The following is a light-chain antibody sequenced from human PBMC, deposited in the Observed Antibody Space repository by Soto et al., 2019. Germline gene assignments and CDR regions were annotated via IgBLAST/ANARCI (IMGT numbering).Light chain of an antibody. CDR2: GAS. V-gene: IGKV1-39*01. CDR3: QQGYSTPVT. CDR1: QSISTY. Sequence: DIQMTQSPSSLSASVGDRVTITCRASQSISTYLNWYQQKPGTAPKLLIYGASRLQSGVPSRFSGSGSGTDFTLTITSLQPEDFATYSCQQGYSTPVTFGGGTKVEIK. J-gene: IGKJ4*01.